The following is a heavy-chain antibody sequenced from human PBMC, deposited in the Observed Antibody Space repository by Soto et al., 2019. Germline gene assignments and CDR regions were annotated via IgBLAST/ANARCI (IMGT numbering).Heavy chain of an antibody. V-gene: IGHV1-69*02. CDR3: ARSGEYSSSSDAYYYYYYMDV. J-gene: IGHJ6*03. CDR2: IIPILGIA. D-gene: IGHD6-6*01. Sequence: SVKVSCKASGGTFSSSTISWVRQAPGQGLEWMGRIIPILGIANYAQKFQGRVTITADKSTSTAYMELSSLRSEDTAVYYCARSGEYSSSSDAYYYYYYMDVWGKGTTVTVSS. CDR1: GGTFSSST.